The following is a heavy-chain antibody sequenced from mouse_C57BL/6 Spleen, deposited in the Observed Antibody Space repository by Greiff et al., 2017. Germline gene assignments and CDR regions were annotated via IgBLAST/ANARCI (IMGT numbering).Heavy chain of an antibody. J-gene: IGHJ3*01. CDR1: GYTFTDYN. D-gene: IGHD1-1*01. CDR2: INPNNGGT. V-gene: IGHV1-22*01. CDR3: ARGRYYGSSLAWFAY. Sequence: VQLKQSGPELVKPGASVKMSCKASGYTFTDYNMHWVKQSHGKSLEWIGYINPNNGGTSYNQKFKGKATLTVNKSSSTAYMELRSLTSEESAVYYCARGRYYGSSLAWFAYWGQGTLVTVSA.